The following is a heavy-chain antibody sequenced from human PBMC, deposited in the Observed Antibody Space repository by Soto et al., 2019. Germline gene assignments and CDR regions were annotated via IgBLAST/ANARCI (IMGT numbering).Heavy chain of an antibody. Sequence: QVQLVQSGGEVKKPGASVKVSCKASGYTFTSYDISWVRQAPGQGLEWMGWISADNGNTIYAQKVQGRVTMTTDTTTITAYMELRSLRSDDTAVYYCARDITATSTRWLDPWGQGTLVTVSS. V-gene: IGHV1-18*04. CDR2: ISADNGNT. CDR3: ARDITATSTRWLDP. CDR1: GYTFTSYD. J-gene: IGHJ5*02. D-gene: IGHD6-13*01.